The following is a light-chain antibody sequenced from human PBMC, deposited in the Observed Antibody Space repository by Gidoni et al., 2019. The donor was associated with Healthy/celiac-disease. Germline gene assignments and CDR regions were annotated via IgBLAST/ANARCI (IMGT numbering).Light chain of an antibody. V-gene: IGKV3-20*01. J-gene: IGKJ1*01. CDR1: QRVSSSY. CDR3: QQYGSSRT. Sequence: EIALTQSPGTLSLSPGERATLSCRASQRVSSSYLAWYQQKPGQAPRLLIYGASSRATGIPDRFSGSGSGTDFTLTIRRLEPEDVAVYYCQQYGSSRTFGQGTKVEIK. CDR2: GAS.